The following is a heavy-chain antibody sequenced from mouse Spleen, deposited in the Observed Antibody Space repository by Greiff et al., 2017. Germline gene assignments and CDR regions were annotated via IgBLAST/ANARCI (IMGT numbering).Heavy chain of an antibody. J-gene: IGHJ4*01. CDR1: GFNIKDYY. D-gene: IGHD1-1*01. CDR2: IDPEDGET. CDR3: ASPYYYDGSSHYYAMDY. Sequence: EVQLQESGAELVRPGASVKLSCTASGFNIKDYYMHWVKQRTEQGLEWIGRIDPEDGETKYAPKFQGKATITADTSSNTAYLQLSSLTSEDTAVYYCASPYYYDGSSHYYAMDYWGQGTSVTVSS. V-gene: IGHV14-2*01.